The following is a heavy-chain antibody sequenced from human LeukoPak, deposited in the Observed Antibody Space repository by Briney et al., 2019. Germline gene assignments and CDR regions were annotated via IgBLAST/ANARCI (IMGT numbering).Heavy chain of an antibody. Sequence: SQTLSLTCAISGDSVSSNSAAWNWIRQSPSRGLEWLGRTYYRSKWYNDYTVSVKSRITINPDSSKNQFSLLLNSVTPEDTAVYYCARDLAPSSGWYSYSMDVWGQGTTVSVSS. J-gene: IGHJ6*02. CDR1: GDSVSSNSAA. CDR2: TYYRSKWYN. D-gene: IGHD6-19*01. V-gene: IGHV6-1*01. CDR3: ARDLAPSSGWYSYSMDV.